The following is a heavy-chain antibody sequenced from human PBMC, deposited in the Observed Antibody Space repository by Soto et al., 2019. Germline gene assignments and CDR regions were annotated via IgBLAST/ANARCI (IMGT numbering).Heavy chain of an antibody. CDR1: GGTFSSYA. V-gene: IGHV1-69*01. Sequence: QVQLVQSGAEVKKPGSSVKVSCTASGGTFSSYAINWVRQAPGQGLGWMGEIIPIFGTANSAQKSQARGTITADDSTSAADMELSSLRSEDAAVYCCARDGGRHSGGIDYWGQGALVTVSS. D-gene: IGHD1-26*01. CDR3: ARDGGRHSGGIDY. J-gene: IGHJ4*02. CDR2: IIPIFGTA.